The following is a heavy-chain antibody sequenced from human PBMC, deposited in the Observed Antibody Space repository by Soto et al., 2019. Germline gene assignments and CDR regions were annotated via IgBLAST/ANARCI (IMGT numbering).Heavy chain of an antibody. Sequence: PWGSLRLSCAASGFTFSSYSMNWVRQAPGKGLEWVSSISSSSSYIYYADSVKGRFTISRDNAKNSLYLQMNSLRAEDTAVYYCARDPTIAVRTNWFDPWGQGTLVSVSS. CDR1: GFTFSSYS. D-gene: IGHD6-6*01. CDR3: ARDPTIAVRTNWFDP. CDR2: ISSSSSYI. J-gene: IGHJ5*02. V-gene: IGHV3-21*01.